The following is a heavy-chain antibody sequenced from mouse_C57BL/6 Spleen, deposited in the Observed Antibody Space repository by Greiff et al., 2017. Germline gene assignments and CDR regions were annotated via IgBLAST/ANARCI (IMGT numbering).Heavy chain of an antibody. J-gene: IGHJ2*01. CDR3: TTLGGSSYERIDY. D-gene: IGHD1-1*01. V-gene: IGHV14-4*01. CDR1: GFNIKDDY. Sequence: EVQLQESGAELVRPGASVKLSCTASGFNIKDDYMHWVKQRPEQGLEWIGWIDPENGDTAYASQFPGKATITSDTSSNTAYLQLSSLTSEDTAVYYCTTLGGSSYERIDYWGQGTTLTVSS. CDR2: IDPENGDT.